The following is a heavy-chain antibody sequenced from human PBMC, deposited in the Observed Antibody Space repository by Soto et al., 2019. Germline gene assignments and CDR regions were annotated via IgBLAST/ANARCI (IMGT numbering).Heavy chain of an antibody. CDR1: GFTFSSYG. Sequence: QVQLVESGGGVVQPGRSLRLSCAASGFTFSSYGMHWVRQAPGKGLEWVAVISYDGNNKYYAGPVKGRFTISRDNSKNTLYLQTNFLRSEDTAVYYCAREAGTVSFDYWGQGTLVTVSS. J-gene: IGHJ4*02. CDR2: ISYDGNNK. D-gene: IGHD4-4*01. CDR3: AREAGTVSFDY. V-gene: IGHV3-30*03.